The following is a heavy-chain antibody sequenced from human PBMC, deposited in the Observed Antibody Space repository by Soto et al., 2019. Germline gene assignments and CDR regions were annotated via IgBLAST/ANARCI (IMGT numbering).Heavy chain of an antibody. CDR2: INHSGST. D-gene: IGHD2-15*01. Sequence: QVQLQQWGAGLLKPSETLSLTCAVYGGSFSGYYWSWIRQPPGKGLEWIGEINHSGSTNYNPSLKSRVTISVDTSKNQFSLKLSSVTAADTAVYYCARGPEVIVVVVAATWGFDYWGQGTLVTVSS. J-gene: IGHJ4*02. V-gene: IGHV4-34*01. CDR1: GGSFSGYY. CDR3: ARGPEVIVVVVAATWGFDY.